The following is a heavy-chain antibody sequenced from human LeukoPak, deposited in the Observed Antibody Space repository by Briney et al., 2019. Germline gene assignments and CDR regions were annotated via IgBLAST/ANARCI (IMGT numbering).Heavy chain of an antibody. J-gene: IGHJ4*02. V-gene: IGHV1-46*01. CDR3: ATDPTKDTLNDY. CDR1: GYTFTSYY. CDR2: INPSGGST. Sequence: ASVKVSCKASGYTFTSYYMHWVRQAPGQGLEWMGIINPSGGSTNYAQKFQGRVTITADESTSTAYMELSSLRSEDTAVYYCATDPTKDTLNDYWGQGTLVTVSS. D-gene: IGHD2-15*01.